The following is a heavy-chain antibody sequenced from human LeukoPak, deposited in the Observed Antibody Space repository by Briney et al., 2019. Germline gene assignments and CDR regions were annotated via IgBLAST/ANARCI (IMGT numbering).Heavy chain of an antibody. J-gene: IGHJ5*02. D-gene: IGHD6-19*01. CDR2: ICAYNGNT. Sequence: GASVKVSCKASGYTFTSYGISWVRQAPGQGLEWMGWICAYNGNTNYAQKLQGRVTMTTDTSTSTAYMELRSLRSDDTAVYYCARDRAVAGPDNWFDPWGQGTLVTVSS. CDR3: ARDRAVAGPDNWFDP. CDR1: GYTFTSYG. V-gene: IGHV1-18*01.